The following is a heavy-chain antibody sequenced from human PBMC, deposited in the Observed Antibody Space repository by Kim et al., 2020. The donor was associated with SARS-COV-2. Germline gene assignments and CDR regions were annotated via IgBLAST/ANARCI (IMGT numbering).Heavy chain of an antibody. V-gene: IGHV3-48*04. Sequence: GGSLRLSCAASGFTFSSYSMTWVRQAPGKGLEWVSYINGNSAIIHYADSVKGRFTISRDNAKNSVFLQMNSLRADDTAVYYCVRAGHYDSSGYLRDFDYWGQGTMVTVSS. J-gene: IGHJ4*02. D-gene: IGHD3-22*01. CDR3: VRAGHYDSSGYLRDFDY. CDR2: INGNSAII. CDR1: GFTFSSYS.